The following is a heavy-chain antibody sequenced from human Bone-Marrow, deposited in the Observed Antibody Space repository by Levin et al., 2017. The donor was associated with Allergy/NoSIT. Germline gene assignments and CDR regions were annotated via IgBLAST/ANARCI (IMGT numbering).Heavy chain of an antibody. CDR1: GGSIRSPDFY. J-gene: IGHJ4*02. V-gene: IGHV4-30-4*01. CDR2: TFYSGTT. D-gene: IGHD4-17*01. Sequence: SETLSLTCTVSGGSIRSPDFYWNWVRQPPGKGLEWIGSTFYSGTTRYNPALRRRAAISVDTSTNRFSLRLGSVTVADTAVYYCSRDRAYGELHFYFDSWGQGAQVTVSS. CDR3: SRDRAYGELHFYFDS.